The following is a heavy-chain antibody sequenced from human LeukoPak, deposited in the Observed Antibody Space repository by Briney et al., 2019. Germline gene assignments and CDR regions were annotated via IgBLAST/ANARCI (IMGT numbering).Heavy chain of an antibody. V-gene: IGHV3-23*01. J-gene: IGHJ3*02. Sequence: PGGSVRLSCAASGFTFSSYVMSWARQAPGKGLERVSAISGRGGSTYYADSVKGRFTVSRDNSKNTLYLQMNSLRAEDTDVYYCAKDAYTQRLNAFDIWGNGTMVPVSS. CDR1: GFTFSSYV. CDR3: AKDAYTQRLNAFDI. CDR2: ISGRGGST. D-gene: IGHD2-2*02.